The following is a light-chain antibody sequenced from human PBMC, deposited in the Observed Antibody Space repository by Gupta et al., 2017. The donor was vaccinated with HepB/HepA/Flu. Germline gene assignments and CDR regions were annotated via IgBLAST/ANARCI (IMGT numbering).Light chain of an antibody. J-gene: IGKJ4*01. V-gene: IGKV1-9*01. CDR2: AAS. CDR3: QHRNSSLFT. Sequence: DIQLTQSPSFLSASVGDRVTITCRASQGISSYLAWYQQKPGKAPKLLIYAASTVQSGGPSRFSGSGSGTEFTLTISSRQPEDFATYYCQHRNSSLFTFGRGTKVEIK. CDR1: QGISSY.